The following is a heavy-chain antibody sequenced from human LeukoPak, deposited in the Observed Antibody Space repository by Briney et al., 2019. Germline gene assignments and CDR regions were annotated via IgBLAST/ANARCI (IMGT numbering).Heavy chain of an antibody. Sequence: PSETLSLTCTVSGVSISSGSYYWSWLPQPPGKGLEWIGYIYYTGCTNYSPSTNYSPSLKGRVTISVDTAKNQFSLKLTSGTAADTAVYYCTRGARVFPDYYYYMDVWGTGTTVTVSS. J-gene: IGHJ6*03. CDR2: IYYTGCTNYSPST. CDR3: TRGARVFPDYYYYMDV. V-gene: IGHV4-61*01. CDR1: GVSISSGSYY. D-gene: IGHD2-21*01.